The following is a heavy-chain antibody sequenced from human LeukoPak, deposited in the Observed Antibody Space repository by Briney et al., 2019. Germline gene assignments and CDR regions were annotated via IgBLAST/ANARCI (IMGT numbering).Heavy chain of an antibody. J-gene: IGHJ4*02. CDR1: GGSISSGGYY. CDR3: ARVGSGWHQIDY. V-gene: IGHV4-31*03. Sequence: PSETLSLTCTVSGGSISSGGYYWSWIRQHPGKGLEWIGYIYYSGSTYYNPSLKSRVTISVDTSKNQFSLKLSSVTAADTAVYYCARVGSGWHQIDYWGQGTLVTASS. D-gene: IGHD6-19*01. CDR2: IYYSGST.